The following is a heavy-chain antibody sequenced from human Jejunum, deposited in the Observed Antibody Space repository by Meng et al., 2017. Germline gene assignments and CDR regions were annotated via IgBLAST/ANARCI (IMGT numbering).Heavy chain of an antibody. CDR1: TCSTGSYY. J-gene: IGHJ4*02. CDR3: ARLRNGNNYELDY. D-gene: IGHD5-24*01. CDR2: TYRDGGS. Sequence: QVPPPGAGPGLPRPSGTLARTCSGSTCSTGSYYWIWLPQAQGKQLKCIGYTYRDGGSYSNPFLNSRVTMSKDTSKNQFSLILTLGTAADTAVYYGARLRNGNNYELDYWGQGTLVTVSS. V-gene: IGHV4-59*01.